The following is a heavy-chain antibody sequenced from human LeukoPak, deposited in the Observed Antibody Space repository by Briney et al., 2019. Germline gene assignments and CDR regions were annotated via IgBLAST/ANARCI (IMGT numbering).Heavy chain of an antibody. J-gene: IGHJ4*02. Sequence: GGSLRLSCAASGFTVSSNYMSWVRQAPGKGLEWVSVIYSGGSTYYTDSVKGRFTISRDNSKNTLYLQMNSLRAEDTAVYYCARGWYSSGWYGSYWGQGTLVTVSS. V-gene: IGHV3-53*01. D-gene: IGHD6-19*01. CDR3: ARGWYSSGWYGSY. CDR1: GFTVSSNY. CDR2: IYSGGST.